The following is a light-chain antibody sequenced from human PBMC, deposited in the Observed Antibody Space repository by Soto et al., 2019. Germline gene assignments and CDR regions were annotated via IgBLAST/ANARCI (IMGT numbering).Light chain of an antibody. V-gene: IGLV2-23*01. Sequence: QSALTQPASVSGSPGQSITISCTGTSSDVGSYNLVSWYQQYPGKAPKLMIYEGSKRPSGVSNRFSGSKSGYTASLTISGLQAEDEADYYCCSYAGSSTGVFGGGTKLTVL. J-gene: IGLJ3*02. CDR3: CSYAGSSTGV. CDR1: SSDVGSYNL. CDR2: EGS.